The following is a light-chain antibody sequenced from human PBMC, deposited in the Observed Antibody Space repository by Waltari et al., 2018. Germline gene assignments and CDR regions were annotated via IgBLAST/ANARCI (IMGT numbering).Light chain of an antibody. J-gene: IGLJ3*02. Sequence: SSELTQPPSVSVSPGQTASITCSGDILGSKYASWYQHKPGQSPLLGIYQDIYRPSGIPGRFSGSKSGNPATLAIGGTQAMDDADYYCQALGSNRWVFGGGTKLTVL. CDR3: QALGSNRWV. CDR1: ILGSKY. CDR2: QDI. V-gene: IGLV3-1*01.